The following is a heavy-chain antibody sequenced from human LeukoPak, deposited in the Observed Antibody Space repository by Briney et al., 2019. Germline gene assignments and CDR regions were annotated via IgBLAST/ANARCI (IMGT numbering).Heavy chain of an antibody. CDR2: ISGSGGST. CDR1: GFAFSSYA. V-gene: IGHV3-23*01. CDR3: AKAMATVRRAPYYFDY. Sequence: PGGSLRLSCAASGFAFSSYAMSWVRQAPGKGLEWVSAISGSGGSTYYADSVKGRFTISRDNSKNTLYLQMNSLRAEDTAVYYCAKAMATVRRAPYYFDYWGQGTLVTVSS. D-gene: IGHD5-24*01. J-gene: IGHJ4*02.